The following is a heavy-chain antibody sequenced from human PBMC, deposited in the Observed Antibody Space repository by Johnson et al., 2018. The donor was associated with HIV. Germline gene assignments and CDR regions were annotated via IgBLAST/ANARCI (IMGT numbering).Heavy chain of an antibody. D-gene: IGHD1-26*01. CDR1: GFTFDDYG. V-gene: IGHV3-20*04. CDR3: ARVLIVGAPWAFDI. J-gene: IGHJ3*02. Sequence: VQLVESGGGLVQPGGSLRLSCAASGFTFDDYGMSWVRQAPGKGLEWVSGINWNGGSTGYADSVKGRFTISRDNAKNSLYLQINSLRAEDTAVYYCARVLIVGAPWAFDIWGQGTMVTVSS. CDR2: INWNGGST.